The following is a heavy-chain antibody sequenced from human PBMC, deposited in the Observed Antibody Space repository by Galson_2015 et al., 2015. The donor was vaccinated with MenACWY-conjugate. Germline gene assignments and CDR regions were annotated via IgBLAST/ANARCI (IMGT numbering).Heavy chain of an antibody. CDR1: GFSLTTRGMC. V-gene: IGHV2-70*11. Sequence: PALVKPTQTLTLTCTFSGFSLTTRGMCISWIRQPPGKALEWLARIDWDDDKYYTSSLRTRLTISKDTSKNQVVLTMTNMDPVDTATYYCARARSSNSVYFDSWGRGALVTVSS. J-gene: IGHJ4*02. CDR3: ARARSSNSVYFDS. D-gene: IGHD4-11*01. CDR2: IDWDDDK.